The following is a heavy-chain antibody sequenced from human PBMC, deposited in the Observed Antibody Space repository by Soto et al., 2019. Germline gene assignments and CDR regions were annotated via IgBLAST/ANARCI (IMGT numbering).Heavy chain of an antibody. CDR2: INHIGIT. CDR1: GGSFSGYY. D-gene: IGHD6-6*01. Sequence: QSLACAVNGGSFSGYYWSWIRQPPGKGLEWIWEINHIGITNYNPSLKSRVTISVDTSKNQFSLKLSSVTAADTAVYYCARVLDPLYSSPCEYWFDXWGQGTLLTVSX. CDR3: ARVLDPLYSSPCEYWFDX. V-gene: IGHV4-34*01. J-gene: IGHJ5*02.